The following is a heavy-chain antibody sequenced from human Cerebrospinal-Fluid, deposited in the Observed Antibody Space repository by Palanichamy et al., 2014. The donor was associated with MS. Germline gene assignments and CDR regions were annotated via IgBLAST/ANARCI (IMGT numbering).Heavy chain of an antibody. CDR2: INPGGSDT. CDR3: ARVAAYYNFWSGYSNAGYYYFGLDV. Sequence: EVLLEESGGGLVQPGGSLRLSCAASVFTLSNYWMHWVRQAPGKGLVWVARINPGGSDTDYADSVKGRFTISRDNAKHTLYLQMHSLRADDTAVYYCARVAAYYNFWSGYSNAGYYYFGLDVWGQGTTVTVSS. CDR1: VFTLSNYW. J-gene: IGHJ6*02. V-gene: IGHV3-74*01. D-gene: IGHD3-3*01.